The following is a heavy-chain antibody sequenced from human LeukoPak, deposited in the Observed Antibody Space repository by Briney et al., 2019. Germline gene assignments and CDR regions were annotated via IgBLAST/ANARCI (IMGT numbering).Heavy chain of an antibody. V-gene: IGHV4-34*01. D-gene: IGHD6-19*01. CDR3: PYSSGWYPMAFDY. J-gene: IGHJ4*02. CDR1: GGSFSGYY. CDR2: INHSGST. Sequence: SETLSLTCTVYGGSFSGYYWSWIRQPPGKGLEWIGEINHSGSTNYNQSLKSRVTISVDTSKNQFSLKLSSVTAADTAVYYYPYSSGWYPMAFDYWGQGTLVTVSS.